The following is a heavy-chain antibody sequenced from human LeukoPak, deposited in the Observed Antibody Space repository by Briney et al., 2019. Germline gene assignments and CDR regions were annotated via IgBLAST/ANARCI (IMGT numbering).Heavy chain of an antibody. CDR2: ISPSGGST. Sequence: ASVTVSCKAFGYTFTSNYMHWVRQAPGQGPEWMGVISPSGGSTTYAQKLQGRVTLTRDMSTSTDYLELSSLRSEDTAVYYCARSHGGNYNWFDPWGQGTLVTVSS. V-gene: IGHV1-46*01. CDR1: GYTFTSNY. D-gene: IGHD4-23*01. CDR3: ARSHGGNYNWFDP. J-gene: IGHJ5*02.